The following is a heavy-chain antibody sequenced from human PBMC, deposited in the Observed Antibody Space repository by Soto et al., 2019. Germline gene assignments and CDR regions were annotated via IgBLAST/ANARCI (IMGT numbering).Heavy chain of an antibody. CDR1: GYTFTSYD. J-gene: IGHJ4*02. Sequence: XSVKVSFNASGYTFTSYDINSVRHSTGQGLEWMGWMNPNSGNTGYAQKFQGRVTMTRNTSISTAYMELSSLRSEDTAVYYCARTPYCSSTSCYAHIDYWGQGTLVTVSS. CDR3: ARTPYCSSTSCYAHIDY. V-gene: IGHV1-8*01. CDR2: MNPNSGNT. D-gene: IGHD2-2*01.